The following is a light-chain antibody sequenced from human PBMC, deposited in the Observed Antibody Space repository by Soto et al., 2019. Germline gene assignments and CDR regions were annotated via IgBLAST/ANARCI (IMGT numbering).Light chain of an antibody. CDR3: SSYTSSSTL. CDR2: DVS. J-gene: IGLJ1*01. CDR1: SSDVGDYNY. V-gene: IGLV2-14*01. Sequence: QAVVTQPASVSGSPGQSITISCTGTSSDVGDYNYVSWYQQHPGKAPKLMLYDVSNRPSGISNRFSGSKSGNTASLTISGLQAEDEAYYYCSSYTSSSTLFGTGTKLTVL.